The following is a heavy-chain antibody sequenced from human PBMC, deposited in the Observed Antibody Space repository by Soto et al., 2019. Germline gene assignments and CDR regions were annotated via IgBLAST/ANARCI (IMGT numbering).Heavy chain of an antibody. D-gene: IGHD2-21*02. V-gene: IGHV3-30*03. J-gene: IGHJ4*02. CDR2: ISYDGSET. CDR3: ATDRSVGCGGDFHFDS. CDR1: GFTFSTYG. Sequence: QVQLVESGGGVVQPGRSLRLSCAVSGFTFSTYGMHWVRQAPGKGLEWVAVISYDGSETYYADSVKGRFTISRDHAKNTLYLQMDRLTTEDTAVYYCATDRSVGCGGDFHFDSWGQGTLVAVST.